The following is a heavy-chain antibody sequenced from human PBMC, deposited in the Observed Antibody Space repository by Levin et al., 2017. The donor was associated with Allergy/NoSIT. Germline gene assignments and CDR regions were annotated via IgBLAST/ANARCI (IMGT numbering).Heavy chain of an antibody. CDR3: VREEYYNSNLVFDY. CDR2: ISWDGSVT. V-gene: IGHV3-43*01. CDR1: GFTFDDHT. D-gene: IGHD2/OR15-2a*01. J-gene: IGHJ4*02. Sequence: GESLKISCVASGFTFDDHTMHWVRQAPGKGLEWVSLISWDGSVTYYADSVKGRFTISRDNSKNSLNLQMNGLRTEDTAFYYGVREEYYNSNLVFDYWGQGTLVTVSS.